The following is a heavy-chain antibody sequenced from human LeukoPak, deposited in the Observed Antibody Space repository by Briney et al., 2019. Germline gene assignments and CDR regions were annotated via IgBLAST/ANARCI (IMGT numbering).Heavy chain of an antibody. J-gene: IGHJ4*02. V-gene: IGHV1-2*02. CDR1: GYTFTGYY. D-gene: IGHD2-15*01. Sequence: ASVKVSCKASGYTFTGYYMHWVRQAPGQRLEWMGWINPNSGGTNYAQKFQGRVTMTRDTSISTAYMELSRLRSDDTAVYYCARVQILGRIVVVVAATPDFDYWGQGTLVTVSS. CDR3: ARVQILGRIVVVVAATPDFDY. CDR2: INPNSGGT.